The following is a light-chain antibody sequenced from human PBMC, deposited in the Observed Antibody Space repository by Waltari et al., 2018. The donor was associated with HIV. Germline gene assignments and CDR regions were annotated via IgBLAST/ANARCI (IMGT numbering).Light chain of an antibody. CDR2: ENN. Sequence: QSVLTQPPSVSAAPGQKVTISCSGSHSNIGNNFVSWYQHLPGTAPKLLIYENNQRPSRIPDRFSASKTGTSATLGITGLQTGDEAIYYCATWDNSLRAMFGGGTKLTVL. J-gene: IGLJ3*02. CDR1: HSNIGNNF. CDR3: ATWDNSLRAM. V-gene: IGLV1-51*01.